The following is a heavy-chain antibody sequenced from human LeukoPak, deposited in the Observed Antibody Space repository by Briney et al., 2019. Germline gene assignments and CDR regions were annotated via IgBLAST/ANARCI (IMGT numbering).Heavy chain of an antibody. V-gene: IGHV3-23*01. Sequence: GGSLRLSCAASGFTFSSYAMSWVRQAPGRGLEWVSAISGSGGSTYYADSVKGRFTISRDNSKNTLYLQMNSLRAEDTAVYYCAKIVGYSGGWSRGYFDYWGQGTLVTVSS. D-gene: IGHD6-19*01. CDR2: ISGSGGST. CDR3: AKIVGYSGGWSRGYFDY. J-gene: IGHJ4*02. CDR1: GFTFSSYA.